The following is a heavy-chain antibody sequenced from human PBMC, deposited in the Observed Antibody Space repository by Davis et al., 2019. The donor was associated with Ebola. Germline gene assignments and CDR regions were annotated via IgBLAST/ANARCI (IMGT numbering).Heavy chain of an antibody. CDR1: GFTFSSYA. CDR3: MSLTGGS. Sequence: GESLKIFCAASGFTFSSYAMHWVRQAPGKGLEWVAVISYDGSNKYYADSVKGRFTISRDNAKNTLYLQMNSLRAEDTAVYYCMSLTGGSWGQGTLVTVSS. J-gene: IGHJ5*02. CDR2: ISYDGSNK. V-gene: IGHV3-30-3*01. D-gene: IGHD3-16*01.